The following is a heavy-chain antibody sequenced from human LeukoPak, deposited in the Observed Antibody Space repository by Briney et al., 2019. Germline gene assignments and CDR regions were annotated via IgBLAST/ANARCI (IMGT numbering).Heavy chain of an antibody. Sequence: SETLSLTCAVSGXSITTTNWWSWVRQPPGKGLAWIGEVHLNGATNYNPSLESRFSMSIDKSNNHLSLEVTSVTAADTAKYYCTRESGAFSPFGFWGQGTLVTVSS. CDR2: VHLNGAT. V-gene: IGHV4-4*02. J-gene: IGHJ4*02. CDR1: GXSITTTNW. D-gene: IGHD1-26*01. CDR3: TRESGAFSPFGF.